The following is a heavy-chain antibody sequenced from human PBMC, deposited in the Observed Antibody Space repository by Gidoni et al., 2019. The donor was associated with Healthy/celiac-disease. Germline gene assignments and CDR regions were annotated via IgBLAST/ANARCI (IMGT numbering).Heavy chain of an antibody. Sequence: QVQLVESGGGVVQPGRSLRLPCAASGFTFSSYAMHWVRQAPGKGLEWVAVISYDGSNKYYADSVKGRFTISRDNSKNTLYLQMNSLRAEDTAVYYCARVMGEYRRAPWGQGTLVTVSS. CDR3: ARVMGEYRRAP. CDR2: ISYDGSNK. CDR1: GFTFSSYA. V-gene: IGHV3-30*01. D-gene: IGHD3-16*01. J-gene: IGHJ5*02.